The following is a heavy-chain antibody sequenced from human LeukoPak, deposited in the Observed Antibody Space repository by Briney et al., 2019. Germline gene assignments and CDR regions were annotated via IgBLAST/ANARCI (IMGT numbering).Heavy chain of an antibody. V-gene: IGHV1-18*04. D-gene: IGHD5-18*01. J-gene: IGHJ4*02. CDR3: ATDTAMYY. CDR2: ISAYNGNT. Sequence: ASVTVSCKASGYTFTSYGISWVRKAPGQGLEWMGWISAYNGNTNYAQKLQGRVTMTTDTSTSTAYMELRSLRYDDTAVYYCATDTAMYYWGQGTLVTVSS. CDR1: GYTFTSYG.